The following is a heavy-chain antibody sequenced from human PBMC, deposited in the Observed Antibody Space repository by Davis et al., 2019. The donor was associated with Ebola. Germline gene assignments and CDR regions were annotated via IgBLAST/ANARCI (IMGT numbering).Heavy chain of an antibody. D-gene: IGHD3-16*01. Sequence: ASVKVSCKASGYSFTESAINWLRQAPGQRFEWLGWITTNTEKPTYARGFSERFVFSLDISVNTAFLQINNLRAEDTSYYFCARGMGELALNWGQGTRILVSS. J-gene: IGHJ4*02. V-gene: IGHV7-4-1*02. CDR1: GYSFTESA. CDR3: ARGMGELALN. CDR2: ITTNTEKP.